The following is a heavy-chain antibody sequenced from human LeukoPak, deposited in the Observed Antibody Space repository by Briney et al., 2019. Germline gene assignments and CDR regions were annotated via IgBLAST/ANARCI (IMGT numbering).Heavy chain of an antibody. Sequence: GGSLRLSCAASGFTFSSYAMNWVRQAPGEGLEWVSGISGNGGSTYYADSVKGRFTISRDNSKDTLYLQMNSLRAEDTAVYYCAKRSRRLTIVRGVPREDVWGQGTTVTVSS. CDR3: AKRSRRLTIVRGVPREDV. CDR1: GFTFSSYA. D-gene: IGHD3-10*01. CDR2: ISGNGGST. V-gene: IGHV3-23*01. J-gene: IGHJ6*02.